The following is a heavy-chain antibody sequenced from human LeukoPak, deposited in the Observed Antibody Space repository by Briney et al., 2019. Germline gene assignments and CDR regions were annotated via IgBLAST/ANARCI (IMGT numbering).Heavy chain of an antibody. Sequence: GASVKVSCKASGGTFSSYAISWVRQAPGQGLEWMGRIILILGIANYAQKLQGRVTMTTDTSTNTAYMELRSLRSDDTAVYYCASSLHYHGSGTYYPFDYWGQGTLVTVSS. D-gene: IGHD3-10*01. V-gene: IGHV1-69*04. CDR2: IILILGIA. J-gene: IGHJ4*02. CDR3: ASSLHYHGSGTYYPFDY. CDR1: GGTFSSYA.